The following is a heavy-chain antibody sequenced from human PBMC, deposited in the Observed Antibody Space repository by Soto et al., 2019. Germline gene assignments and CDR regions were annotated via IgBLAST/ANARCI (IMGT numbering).Heavy chain of an antibody. J-gene: IGHJ4*02. CDR2: IFYSGSF. CDR1: GGSISSGTSY. D-gene: IGHD3-10*01. CDR3: ERAPETPSILGVALPYFFDY. Sequence: QVQLQESGPGLVKPSQTLSLTCTVSGGSISSGTSYWSWIRQRPGKGLEWIGYIFYSGSFYYTPSLRGRVMLLADTFKNQLTLGLSSLTDADTAVYYCERAPETPSILGVALPYFFDYWGQGALVTVSS. V-gene: IGHV4-31*03.